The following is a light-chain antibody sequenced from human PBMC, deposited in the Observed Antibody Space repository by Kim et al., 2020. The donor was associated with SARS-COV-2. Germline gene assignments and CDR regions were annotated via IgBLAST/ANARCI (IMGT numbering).Light chain of an antibody. V-gene: IGKV4-1*01. CDR2: WAS. CDR3: QQYYSTPWT. CDR1: QSVLYSSNNKNY. Sequence: PSPDSLAVSLGERATINCKSSQSVLYSSNNKNYLAWYQQKPGQPPKLLIYWASTRESGVPDRFSGSGSGTDFTLTISSLQAEDVAVYYCQQYYSTPWTFGQGTKVDIK. J-gene: IGKJ1*01.